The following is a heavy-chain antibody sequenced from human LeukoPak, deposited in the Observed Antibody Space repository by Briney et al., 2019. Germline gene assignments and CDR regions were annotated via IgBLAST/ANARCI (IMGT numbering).Heavy chain of an antibody. CDR2: VYYTGTT. J-gene: IGHJ4*02. CDR1: GGSISGYY. D-gene: IGHD3-22*01. Sequence: PSETLSLTCTVFGGSISGYYWSWIRHPPGKGLEWIGYVYYTGTTNYNPSLNSRVTISVDTSKNQFSLKLSSVTAADTAVYYCARPSSGYFHEWGQGTLVTVSS. CDR3: ARPSSGYFHE. V-gene: IGHV4-59*13.